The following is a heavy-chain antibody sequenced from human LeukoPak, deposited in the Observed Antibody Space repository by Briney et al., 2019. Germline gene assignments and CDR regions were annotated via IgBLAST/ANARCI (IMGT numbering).Heavy chain of an antibody. V-gene: IGHV1-8*01. J-gene: IGHJ6*02. D-gene: IGHD3-10*01. CDR3: ARPVGSGFYYYYGMDV. CDR2: MNPNSGNT. CDR1: GYTFTSYD. Sequence: ASVKVSCKASGYTFTSYDINWVRQATGQGLEWMGWMNPNSGNTGYAQKFQGRVTMTRNTSISTAYMELSSLRSEDTAVYYCARPVGSGFYYYYGMDVWGQGTTVTVSS.